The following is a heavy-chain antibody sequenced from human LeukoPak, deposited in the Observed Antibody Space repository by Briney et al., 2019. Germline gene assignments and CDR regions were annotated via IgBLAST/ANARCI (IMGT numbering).Heavy chain of an antibody. CDR2: IKQDGSEK. J-gene: IGHJ5*01. D-gene: IGHD3-3*01. CDR1: GFTSSSYW. Sequence: GGSLRLSCVASGFTSSSYWMTWVRQAPGKGLEWVANIKQDGSEKNYVASVKGRFTISRDNAKNSVYLQMNGLRVEDTAVYYCARDRPITIFGVVTLPWGQGTLVTVSS. CDR3: ARDRPITIFGVVTLP. V-gene: IGHV3-7*01.